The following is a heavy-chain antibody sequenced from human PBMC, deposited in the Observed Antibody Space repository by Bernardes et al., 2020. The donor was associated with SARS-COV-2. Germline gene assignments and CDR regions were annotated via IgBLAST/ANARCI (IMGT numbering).Heavy chain of an antibody. V-gene: IGHV3-23*01. CDR3: AKAPRGGNYGGWIGFYPSFDR. J-gene: IGHJ4*02. CDR1: GFNFNVFA. Sequence: GGSLRLSCVASGFNFNVFAMSWVRQAPGKGLEWVASATRDAGVTFYADSVKGRFTIARDNSKNTLYLQMNSLTAADTAVYYCAKAPRGGNYGGWIGFYPSFDRWGQGTLVTVSS. D-gene: IGHD3-3*01. CDR2: ATRDAGVT.